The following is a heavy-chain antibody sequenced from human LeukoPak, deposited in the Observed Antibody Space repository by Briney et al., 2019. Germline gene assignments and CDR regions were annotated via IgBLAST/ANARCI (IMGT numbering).Heavy chain of an antibody. J-gene: IGHJ3*02. D-gene: IGHD3-3*01. CDR2: ISSSGSTI. V-gene: IGHV3-11*04. CDR1: GFTFSDYY. Sequence: GGSLRLSCAASGFTFSDYYMSWIRQAPGKGLEWVSYISSSGSTIYYADSVKGRFTISRDNSKNTLYLQMNSLRAEDTAVYYCAREAYDFWSGYPPDRAFDIWGQGTMVTVSS. CDR3: AREAYDFWSGYPPDRAFDI.